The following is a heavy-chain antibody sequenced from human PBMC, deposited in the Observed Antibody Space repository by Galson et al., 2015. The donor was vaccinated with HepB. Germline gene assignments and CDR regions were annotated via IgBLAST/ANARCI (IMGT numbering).Heavy chain of an antibody. V-gene: IGHV3-23*01. Sequence: SLRLSCAASGFTFRDYDLSWVRQTPGKGLEWVSTVSGSGDATYYAASVMGRFTISRDNSKNTLYLQMDSLRVDDTAVYYCAKEGYCFNSVCYDAFDVWGQGTMVAVSS. D-gene: IGHD2-8*01. CDR3: AKEGYCFNSVCYDAFDV. CDR2: VSGSGDAT. J-gene: IGHJ3*01. CDR1: GFTFRDYD.